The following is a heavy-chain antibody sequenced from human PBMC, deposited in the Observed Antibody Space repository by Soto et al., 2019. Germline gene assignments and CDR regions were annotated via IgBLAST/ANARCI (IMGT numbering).Heavy chain of an antibody. J-gene: IGHJ5*02. V-gene: IGHV4-34*01. CDR3: ARGMVRGVIRRSWFDP. CDR2: INHSGST. Sequence: QVQLQQWGAGLLKPSETLSLTCAVYGGSFSGYYWSWIRQPPGKGLEWIGEINHSGSTNYNPSLKSRVTISVDTSMNQFSLKLSSVTAADTAVYYCARGMVRGVIRRSWFDPWGQGTLVTVSS. CDR1: GGSFSGYY. D-gene: IGHD3-10*01.